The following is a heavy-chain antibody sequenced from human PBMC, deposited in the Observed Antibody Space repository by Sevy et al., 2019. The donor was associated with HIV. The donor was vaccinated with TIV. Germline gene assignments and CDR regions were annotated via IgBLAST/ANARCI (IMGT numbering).Heavy chain of an antibody. CDR3: AKARISSGRSIDY. V-gene: IGHV3-33*06. Sequence: GGSLRLSCAASGFTFSSYGMHWVRQAPGKGLEWVAVIWYDGSNKYYADSVKGRFTISRDNSKNTLYLQMNSLRAEDTAVYYCAKARISSGRSIDYWGQGTLVTVSS. D-gene: IGHD6-19*01. CDR2: IWYDGSNK. CDR1: GFTFSSYG. J-gene: IGHJ4*02.